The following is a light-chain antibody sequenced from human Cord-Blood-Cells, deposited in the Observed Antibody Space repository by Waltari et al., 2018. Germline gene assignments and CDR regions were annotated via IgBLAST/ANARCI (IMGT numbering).Light chain of an antibody. CDR1: QSISSW. J-gene: IGKJ3*01. V-gene: IGKV1-5*03. Sequence: DIQMTQSPSTLSASVGDRVTITCRASQSISSWLAWYQQKPGKAPKLRIYKASSLESGVPSRFSGSGSGTEFTLTISSLQPDDFATYYCQQYNSYLFTFGPGTKVDIK. CDR2: KAS. CDR3: QQYNSYLFT.